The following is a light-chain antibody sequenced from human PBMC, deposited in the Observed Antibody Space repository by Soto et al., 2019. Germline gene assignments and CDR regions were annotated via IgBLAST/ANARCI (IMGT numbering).Light chain of an antibody. V-gene: IGKV1-39*01. CDR1: QRVNNY. J-gene: IGKJ1*01. CDR3: QQSYITPWT. Sequence: DVQMTQSPSSLSASVGDSVTITCRASQRVNNYLNWYKQKPGEAPKLLIYAASSLQIGVPSRFGGSGSGTDFTLAISGLQPEDFAIYYCQQSYITPWTFGQGTKVEIK. CDR2: AAS.